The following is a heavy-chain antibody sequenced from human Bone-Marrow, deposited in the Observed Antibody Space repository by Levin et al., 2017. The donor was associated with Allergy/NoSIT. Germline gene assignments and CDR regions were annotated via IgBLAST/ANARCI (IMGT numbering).Heavy chain of an antibody. CDR2: ITYNGADS. V-gene: IGHV3-23*01. CDR3: AKGPLGQCRGAVCDPFDF. Sequence: PGGSLRLSCAASGFTFSGYAMNWVRQAPGERLEWVSSITYNGADSYYAASVKGRFTVSRDNSKNTLYLQMNSLRSEDAAVYYCAKGPLGQCRGAVCDPFDFWGQGILVTVSS. D-gene: IGHD2-15*01. CDR1: GFTFSGYA. J-gene: IGHJ4*02.